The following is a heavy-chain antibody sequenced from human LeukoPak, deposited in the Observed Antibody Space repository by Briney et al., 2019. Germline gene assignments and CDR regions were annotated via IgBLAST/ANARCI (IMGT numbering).Heavy chain of an antibody. CDR2: IYSGGST. Sequence: PGGSLRLSCAASVFTVSSNYMSWVRQAPGKGLEWVSVIYSGGSTYYADSVKGRFTISRDNSKNTLYLQMNSLRAEDTAVYYCARDATSNTYGDYGFDYWGQGTLVTVSS. V-gene: IGHV3-66*01. CDR1: VFTVSSNY. CDR3: ARDATSNTYGDYGFDY. J-gene: IGHJ4*02. D-gene: IGHD4-17*01.